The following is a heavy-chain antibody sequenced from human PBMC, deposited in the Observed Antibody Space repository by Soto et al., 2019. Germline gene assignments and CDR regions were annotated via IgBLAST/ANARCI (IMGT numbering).Heavy chain of an antibody. CDR2: IKRDGSDM. D-gene: IGHD6-19*01. V-gene: IGHV3-7*03. Sequence: EVSLVESGGGLVQPGGSLRLSCAASGFTFSDYWMTWVRQAPGKGLEWVANIKRDGSDMFYVDSVKGRFTISRDNAKNSLYLQRNSLRAEVTAVYFCARSKGWRDAFDLWGQGTTVTVSS. CDR1: GFTFSDYW. CDR3: ARSKGWRDAFDL. J-gene: IGHJ3*01.